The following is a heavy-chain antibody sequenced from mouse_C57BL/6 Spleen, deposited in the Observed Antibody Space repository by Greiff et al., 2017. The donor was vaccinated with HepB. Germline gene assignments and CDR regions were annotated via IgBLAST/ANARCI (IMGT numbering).Heavy chain of an antibody. CDR3: ARVLITTVVATGAMDY. CDR1: GYTFTSYG. D-gene: IGHD1-1*01. V-gene: IGHV1-81*01. J-gene: IGHJ4*01. CDR2: IYPRSGNT. Sequence: VQLQESGAELARPGASVKLSCKASGYTFTSYGISWVKQRTGQGLEWIGEIYPRSGNTYYNEKFKGKATLTADKSSSTAYMELRSLTSEDSAVYFCARVLITTVVATGAMDYWGQGTSVTVSS.